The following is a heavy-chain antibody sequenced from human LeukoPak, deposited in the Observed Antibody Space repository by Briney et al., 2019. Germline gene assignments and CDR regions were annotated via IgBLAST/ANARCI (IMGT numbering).Heavy chain of an antibody. CDR1: GFTFSSYA. CDR2: ISYDGSNK. CDR3: ARVLRRYSLGY. V-gene: IGHV3-30*04. J-gene: IGHJ4*02. D-gene: IGHD2-21*01. Sequence: GGSLRLSCAASGFTFSSYAMHWVRQAPGKGLEWVAVISYDGSNKYYADSVKGRFTISRDNSKNTLYLQMNSLRAGDTAVYYCARVLRRYSLGYWGQGTLVTVSS.